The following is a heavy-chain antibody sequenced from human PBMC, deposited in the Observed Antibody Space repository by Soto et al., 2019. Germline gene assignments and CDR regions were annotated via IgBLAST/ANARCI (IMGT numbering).Heavy chain of an antibody. CDR2: IGAARDT. Sequence: EVPLVESGGGSVQPGGSLRLSCTASGFTFSDYDMHWVRQGSGNGLEWVSTIGAARDTYYTGSVKGRFNFSRKTARNSMFLQMNSVTVGDTAVYYCASAYSGRLPRLADYYYALDVWGQGTMGTVSS. J-gene: IGHJ6*02. V-gene: IGHV3-13*01. CDR3: ASAYSGRLPRLADYYYALDV. D-gene: IGHD2-15*01. CDR1: GFTFSDYD.